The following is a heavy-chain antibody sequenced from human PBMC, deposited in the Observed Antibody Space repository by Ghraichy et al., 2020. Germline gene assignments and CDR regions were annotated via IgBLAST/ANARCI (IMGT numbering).Heavy chain of an antibody. V-gene: IGHV1-69*13. CDR1: GGTFSSYA. CDR3: AKTRPMTKYYFDY. J-gene: IGHJ4*02. D-gene: IGHD3-22*01. Sequence: SVKVSCKASGGTFSSYAISWVRQAPGQGLEWMGGIIPIFGTANYAQKFQGRVTITADESTSTAYMELSSLRSEDTAVYYCAKTRPMTKYYFDYWGQGTLVTVSS. CDR2: IIPIFGTA.